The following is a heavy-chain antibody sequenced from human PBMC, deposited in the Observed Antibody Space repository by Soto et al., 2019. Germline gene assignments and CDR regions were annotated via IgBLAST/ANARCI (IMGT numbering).Heavy chain of an antibody. CDR2: FFIGGNT. CDR1: GGSISSSTYY. Sequence: TLSLTCTVSGGSISSSTYYWGWMRQPPGKGLEWIASFFIGGNTYYNPSLKSRVTISVDTSKNQFSLKLSSVTAADTAVYYCARVAEGTYYYDSSGYFDCWGQGTLVTVSS. CDR3: ARVAEGTYYYDSSGYFDC. J-gene: IGHJ4*02. V-gene: IGHV4-39*07. D-gene: IGHD3-22*01.